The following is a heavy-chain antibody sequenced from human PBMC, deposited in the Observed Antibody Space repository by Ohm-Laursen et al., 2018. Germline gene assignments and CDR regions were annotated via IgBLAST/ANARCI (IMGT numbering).Heavy chain of an antibody. D-gene: IGHD3-22*01. J-gene: IGHJ4*02. V-gene: IGHV3-21*01. CDR3: ARGLYSYDSSGYPAL. CDR2: ISGSSNFI. CDR1: GFTVSNNY. Sequence: SLRLSCTASGFTVSNNYMSWVRQAPGQGLECVSSISGSSNFIYYADSVKGRFTISRDNAKNSLYLQMNSLRAEDTAVYYCARGLYSYDSSGYPALWGQGTLVTVSS.